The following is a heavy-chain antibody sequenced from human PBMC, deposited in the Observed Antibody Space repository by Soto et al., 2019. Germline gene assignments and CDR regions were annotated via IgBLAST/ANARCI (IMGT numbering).Heavy chain of an antibody. CDR2: IIPIFNTT. Sequence: QVQLVQSGAEVKTPGSSLKVSCTVSGSRFSNYVISWVRQAPGHGLEWLGRIIPIFNTTQYPQKFQGRVTITADKSTNIASLELSSLRSDDTAVYYCAREGRGKKAGYNGLVSLGYWGQGTPVTVSS. CDR3: AREGRGKKAGYNGLVSLGY. J-gene: IGHJ4*02. CDR1: GSRFSNYV. D-gene: IGHD2-2*02. V-gene: IGHV1-69*06.